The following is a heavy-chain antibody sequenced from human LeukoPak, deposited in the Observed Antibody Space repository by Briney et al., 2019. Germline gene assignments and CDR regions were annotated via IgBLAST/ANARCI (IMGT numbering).Heavy chain of an antibody. D-gene: IGHD2-21*01. CDR3: ARLFVTSRARSFDY. CDR1: GFTFSSYA. V-gene: IGHV3-64*01. J-gene: IGHJ4*02. Sequence: PGGSLRLSCAASGFTFSSYAMHWVRQAPGKGLEYVSAISSNGGSTYYANSVKGRFTISRDNSKNTLYFQMGSLRAEDMAVYYCARLFVTSRARSFDYWGQGTLVTVSS. CDR2: ISSNGGST.